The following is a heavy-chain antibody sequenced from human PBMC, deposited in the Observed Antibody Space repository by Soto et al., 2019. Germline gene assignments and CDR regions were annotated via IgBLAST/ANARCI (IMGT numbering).Heavy chain of an antibody. J-gene: IGHJ5*02. CDR1: GYTFTGYY. Sequence: ASVKVSCKASGYTFTGYYMHWVRHAPGQGLEWMGWINPNSGGTNYAQKFQGRVTMTRDTSISTAYMELSRLRSDDTAVYYCARDHSSGWYGWFDPWGQGTLVTVSS. D-gene: IGHD6-19*01. V-gene: IGHV1-2*02. CDR3: ARDHSSGWYGWFDP. CDR2: INPNSGGT.